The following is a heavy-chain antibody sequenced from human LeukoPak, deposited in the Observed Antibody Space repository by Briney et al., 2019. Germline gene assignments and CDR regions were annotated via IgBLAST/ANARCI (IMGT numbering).Heavy chain of an antibody. V-gene: IGHV4-59*01. CDR2: IYYTGST. Sequence: PSETLSLTCTVFGGSISSYHWSWIRQPPGKGLQWIGHIYYTGSTNYNPSLKSRLTISLDTSKNQFSLKLSSVTAADTAVYYCTRSLGVVIHGGMDVWGQGTTVTVSS. J-gene: IGHJ6*02. CDR3: TRSLGVVIHGGMDV. D-gene: IGHD3-3*01. CDR1: GGSISSYH.